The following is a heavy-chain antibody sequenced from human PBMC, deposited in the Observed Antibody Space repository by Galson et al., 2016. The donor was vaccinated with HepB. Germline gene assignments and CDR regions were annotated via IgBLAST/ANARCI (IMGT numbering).Heavy chain of an antibody. CDR1: GFTFRPYS. CDR3: VKDSIAGDGVWDLGF. D-gene: IGHD1-26*01. Sequence: SLRLSCAASGFTFRPYSLGWVRQPPGKGLEWVSGISGDGSVIDYVASVKGRFAISRDNSKNIVYLQMNSLRVADTAKYYCVKDSIAGDGVWDLGFWGQGTLVTFSS. V-gene: IGHV3-23*01. J-gene: IGHJ4*02. CDR2: ISGDGSVI.